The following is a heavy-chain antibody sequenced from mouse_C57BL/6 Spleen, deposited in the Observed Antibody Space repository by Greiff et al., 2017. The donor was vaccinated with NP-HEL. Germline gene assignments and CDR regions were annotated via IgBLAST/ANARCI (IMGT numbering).Heavy chain of an antibody. CDR1: GYTFTNYW. D-gene: IGHD1-1*01. CDR3: ARDYGSSGYFDV. CDR2: IHPNSGST. V-gene: IGHV1-64*01. Sequence: QVQLQQPGAELVKPGASVKLSCKASGYTFTNYWMHWVKQRPGQGLEWIGMIHPNSGSTNYNEKFKSKATLTVDKSSSTAYMQLSSLTSEDSAVYYCARDYGSSGYFDVWGTGTTVTVSS. J-gene: IGHJ1*03.